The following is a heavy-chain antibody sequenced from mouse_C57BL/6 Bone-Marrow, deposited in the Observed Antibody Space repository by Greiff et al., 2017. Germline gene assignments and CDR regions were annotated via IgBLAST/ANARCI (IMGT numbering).Heavy chain of an antibody. V-gene: IGHV1-82*01. CDR3: ATDSSGYYPHFDY. J-gene: IGHJ2*01. CDR1: GYAFSSSW. D-gene: IGHD3-2*02. Sequence: VQLQQSGPELVKPGASVKISCKASGYAFSSSWMNWVKQRPGKGLEWIGRIYPGDGDTKYNGKFKGKATLTADKSSSTAYMQLSSLTSEDSAVYFCATDSSGYYPHFDYWGQGTTLTVSS. CDR2: IYPGDGDT.